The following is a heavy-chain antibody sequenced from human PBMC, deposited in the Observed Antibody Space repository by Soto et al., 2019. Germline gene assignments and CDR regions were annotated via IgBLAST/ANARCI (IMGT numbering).Heavy chain of an antibody. CDR2: ISYDGSNK. CDR3: AREQVTMIVVVSLDY. J-gene: IGHJ4*02. CDR1: GFTFSSYA. D-gene: IGHD3-22*01. V-gene: IGHV3-30-3*01. Sequence: QVQLVESGGGVVQPGRSLRLSCAASGFTFSSYAMHWVRQAPGKGLEWVVVISYDGSNKYYADSVKGRFTISRDNSKNTLYLQMNSLRAEDTAVYYCAREQVTMIVVVSLDYWGQGTLVTVSS.